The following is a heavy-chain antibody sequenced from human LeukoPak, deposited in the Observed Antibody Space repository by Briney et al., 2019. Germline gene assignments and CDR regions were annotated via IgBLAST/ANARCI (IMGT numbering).Heavy chain of an antibody. CDR2: ISSSSSYI. J-gene: IGHJ3*02. V-gene: IGHV3-21*01. CDR3: ARDRGYGGNLMFPIDAFDI. CDR1: GFTVSSNY. D-gene: IGHD4-23*01. Sequence: GGSLRLSCAASGFTVSSNYMSCVRQAPGKGLEWVSSISSSSSYIYYADSVKGRFTISRDNAKNSLYLQMNSLRAEDTAVYYCARDRGYGGNLMFPIDAFDIWGQGTMVTVSS.